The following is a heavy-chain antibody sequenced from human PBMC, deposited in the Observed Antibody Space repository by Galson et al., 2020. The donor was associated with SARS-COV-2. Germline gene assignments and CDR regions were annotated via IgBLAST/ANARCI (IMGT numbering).Heavy chain of an antibody. CDR3: ARGGGGYLGAFDI. Sequence: NSGGSLRLSCAASGFTFSSYSMNWVRQAPGKGLEWVSSISSSSSYIYYADSVKGRFTISRDNSKNTLYLQMNSLRAEDTAVYYCARGGGGYLGAFDIWGQGTMVTVSS. J-gene: IGHJ3*02. D-gene: IGHD3-16*02. CDR1: GFTFSSYS. CDR2: ISSSSSYI. V-gene: IGHV3-21*01.